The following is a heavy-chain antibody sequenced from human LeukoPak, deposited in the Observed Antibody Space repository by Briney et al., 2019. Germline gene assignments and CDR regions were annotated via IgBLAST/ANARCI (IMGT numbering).Heavy chain of an antibody. Sequence: GGSLRLSCTASGFTFSSYGMHWVRQAPGKGLEWVAVISYDGSNKYYADSVKGRFTISRDNSKNTLYLQMSSLRAEDTAAYYCAKPLYDSSGYDAFDIWGQGTMVTVSS. CDR1: GFTFSSYG. D-gene: IGHD3-22*01. CDR3: AKPLYDSSGYDAFDI. J-gene: IGHJ3*02. V-gene: IGHV3-30*18. CDR2: ISYDGSNK.